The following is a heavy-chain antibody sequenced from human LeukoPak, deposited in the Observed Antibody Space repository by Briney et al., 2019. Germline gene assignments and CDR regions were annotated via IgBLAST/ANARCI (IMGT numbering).Heavy chain of an antibody. J-gene: IGHJ4*02. D-gene: IGHD6-19*01. CDR1: GFTFSSSA. V-gene: IGHV3-23*01. CDR2: ISGSGSGGST. Sequence: PGGSLRLSCAASGFTFSSSAMSWVRQAPGKGLEWVSSISGSGSGGSTYYADSVKGRFTISRDNSKNTLYLQMNSLRAEDTAVYYCAKDSLPSEYGIAVLSPPDYWGQGTLVTVSS. CDR3: AKDSLPSEYGIAVLSPPDY.